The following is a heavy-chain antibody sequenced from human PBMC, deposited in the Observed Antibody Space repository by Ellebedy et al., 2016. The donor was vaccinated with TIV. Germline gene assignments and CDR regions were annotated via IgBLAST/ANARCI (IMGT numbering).Heavy chain of an antibody. CDR1: GGSIITYY. Sequence: SETLSLTCTVSGGSIITYYWSWIRQPPGKGLEWIGYIYFSGGTDYNPSLKSRVTISVDTSKNQFSLKLSSVTAADTAVYYCARRDYEYIVDTAMDYWGQGTLVTVFS. J-gene: IGHJ4*02. D-gene: IGHD5-18*01. CDR2: IYFSGGT. CDR3: ARRDYEYIVDTAMDY. V-gene: IGHV4-59*12.